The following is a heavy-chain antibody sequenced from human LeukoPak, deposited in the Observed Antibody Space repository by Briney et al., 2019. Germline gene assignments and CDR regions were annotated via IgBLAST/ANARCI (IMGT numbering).Heavy chain of an antibody. Sequence: GGPLRLSCAASGFTFSSYGLHWVPPAPGKGLEGVAVISYDGGNKYYADPVKGRFTISRDNSKNTLYLQMNSLRAEDTAVYYCAKDLLEMATHAGYYFDYWGQGTLVTVSS. J-gene: IGHJ4*02. V-gene: IGHV3-30*18. CDR1: GFTFSSYG. CDR3: AKDLLEMATHAGYYFDY. CDR2: ISYDGGNK. D-gene: IGHD5-24*01.